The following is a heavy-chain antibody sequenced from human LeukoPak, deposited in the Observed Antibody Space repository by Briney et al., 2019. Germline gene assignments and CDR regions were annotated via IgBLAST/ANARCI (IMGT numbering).Heavy chain of an antibody. D-gene: IGHD3-16*01. V-gene: IGHV1-69*06. Sequence: SVKVSCKTPGGTFSRYAISWVRQAPGQGLEWMGEIIPIFGTANYAQKFQGRVTITADKSTSTAYMELSSLRSEDTAVYYCARGPSLGLRLGELGDWGQGTLVTVSS. J-gene: IGHJ4*02. CDR1: GGTFSRYA. CDR3: ARGPSLGLRLGELGD. CDR2: IIPIFGTA.